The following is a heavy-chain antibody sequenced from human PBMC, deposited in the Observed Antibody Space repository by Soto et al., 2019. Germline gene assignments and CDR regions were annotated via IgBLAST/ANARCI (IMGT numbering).Heavy chain of an antibody. CDR3: ARDGGIVGVPAGYYGMDV. V-gene: IGHV3-33*01. CDR2: IWYDGSNK. CDR1: GFTFSSYG. Sequence: QVQLVESGGGVVQPGRSLRLSCAASGFTFSSYGMHWVRQAPGKGLEWVAVIWYDGSNKYYADSVKGRFTISRDNSKNTLYLQMNSLRAEDTAGYYCARDGGIVGVPAGYYGMDVWGQGTTVTVSS. J-gene: IGHJ6*02. D-gene: IGHD2-2*01.